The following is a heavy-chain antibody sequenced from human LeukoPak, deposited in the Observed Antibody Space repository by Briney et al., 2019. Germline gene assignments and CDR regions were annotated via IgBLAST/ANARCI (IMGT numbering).Heavy chain of an antibody. V-gene: IGHV3-33*01. D-gene: IGHD3-3*01. Sequence: GRSLRLSCAASGFTFSSYGMHWVRQAPGKGLEWVAVIWYDGSNKYYADSVKGRFTISRDNSKNTLYLQMNSLRAEDTAVYYCAREPPGFLESNFDYWGQGTLVTVSS. CDR1: GFTFSSYG. CDR2: IWYDGSNK. J-gene: IGHJ4*02. CDR3: AREPPGFLESNFDY.